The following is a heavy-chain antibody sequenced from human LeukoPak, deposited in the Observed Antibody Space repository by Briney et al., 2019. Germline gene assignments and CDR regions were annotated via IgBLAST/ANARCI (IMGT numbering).Heavy chain of an antibody. CDR2: IYSAGST. D-gene: IGHD2-21*01. CDR3: ARNIPVTRWGY. CDR1: GFTVSNNY. V-gene: IGHV3-66*01. J-gene: IGHJ4*02. Sequence: GGSLRLSCAASGFTVSNNYMTWVRQAPGKGLEWVSLIYSAGSTYYADSVKGRFTISRDNSKNTVYLQMNSLRAEDTAVYYCARNIPVTRWGYWGQGTLVTVSS.